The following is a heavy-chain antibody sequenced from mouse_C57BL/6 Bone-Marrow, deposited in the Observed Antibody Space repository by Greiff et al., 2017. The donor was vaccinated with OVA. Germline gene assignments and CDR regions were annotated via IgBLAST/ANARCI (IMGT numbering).Heavy chain of an antibody. Sequence: EVMLVESGGGLVQPGDSLSLSCAASGFTFTNYYMSWVRQPPGKALEWLAFIRNKPNGSTTEYSASVKGRFTISRDNSQSILDLQMNALRAEDSATYYCARYKGRVAVDYFDYWGQGTALTVSS. CDR3: ARYKGRVAVDYFDY. V-gene: IGHV7-3*01. D-gene: IGHD1-1*01. CDR2: IRNKPNGSTT. J-gene: IGHJ2*01. CDR1: GFTFTNYY.